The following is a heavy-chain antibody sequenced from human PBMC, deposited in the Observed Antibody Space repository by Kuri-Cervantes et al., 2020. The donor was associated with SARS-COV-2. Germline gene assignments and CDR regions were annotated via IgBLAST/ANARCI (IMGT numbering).Heavy chain of an antibody. J-gene: IGHJ6*03. D-gene: IGHD3-3*01. CDR1: DYSIRSGYY. Sequence: SETLSLTCAVSDYSIRSGYYWGWIRQPPGKGLEWIGYIYYSGSTNYNPSLKSRVTISVDTSKNQFPLKLSSVTAADTAVYYCARITIFGVVIIYYYMDVWGKGTTVTVSS. CDR3: ARITIFGVVIIYYYMDV. CDR2: IYYSGST. V-gene: IGHV4-38-2*01.